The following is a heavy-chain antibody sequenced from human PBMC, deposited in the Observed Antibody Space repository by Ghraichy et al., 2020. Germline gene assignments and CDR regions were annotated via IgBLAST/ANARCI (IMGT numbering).Heavy chain of an antibody. D-gene: IGHD3-10*01. Sequence: SVKVSCKASGGTFSSYAISWVRQAPGQGLEWMGGIIPIFGTANYAQKFQGRVTITADESTSTAYMELSSLRSEDTAVYYCARDITMVRGVIINLYYYGMDVWGQGTTVTVSS. CDR3: ARDITMVRGVIINLYYYGMDV. V-gene: IGHV1-69*13. CDR2: IIPIFGTA. J-gene: IGHJ6*02. CDR1: GGTFSSYA.